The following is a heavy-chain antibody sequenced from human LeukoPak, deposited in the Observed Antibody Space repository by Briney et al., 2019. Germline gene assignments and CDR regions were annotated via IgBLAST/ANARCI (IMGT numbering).Heavy chain of an antibody. CDR3: AKARGPLVPAALDY. J-gene: IGHJ4*02. CDR1: GFTFDDYG. D-gene: IGHD2-2*01. V-gene: IGHV3-20*04. Sequence: PGGSLRLSCAASGFTFDDYGMSWVRQAPGKGLEWVSGINWNGGSTGYADSVKGRFAISRDNSKNTLFLQMNSLRAENTAVYYCAKARGPLVPAALDYWGQGALVTVSS. CDR2: INWNGGST.